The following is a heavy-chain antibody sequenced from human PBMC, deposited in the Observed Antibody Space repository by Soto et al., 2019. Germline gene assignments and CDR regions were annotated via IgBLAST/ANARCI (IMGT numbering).Heavy chain of an antibody. CDR1: GYTFTSYG. CDR2: ISAYNGNT. CDR3: ARGRVVPAAIGWFDP. Sequence: RASVKVSCKASGYTFTSYGISWVRQAPGQGLEWMGWISAYNGNTNYAQKLQGRVTMTTDTSTSTAYMELRSLRSDDTAVYYCARGRVVPAAIGWFDPWGQGTLVTVSS. D-gene: IGHD2-2*02. V-gene: IGHV1-18*04. J-gene: IGHJ5*02.